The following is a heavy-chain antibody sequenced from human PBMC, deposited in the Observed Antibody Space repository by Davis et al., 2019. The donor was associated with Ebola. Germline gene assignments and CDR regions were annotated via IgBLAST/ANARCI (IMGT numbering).Heavy chain of an antibody. CDR3: ARQRGEYNWFDP. D-gene: IGHD5-12*01. CDR1: GGSISSGDYY. Sequence: SETLSLTCTVSGGSISSGDYYCSSIRQPPGKGLEWIGYIYYSGSTNYNPSLKSRVTVSVDTSKNQFSLKLSSVTAADTAVYYCARQRGEYNWFDPWGQGTLVTVSS. V-gene: IGHV4-30-4*01. CDR2: IYYSGST. J-gene: IGHJ5*02.